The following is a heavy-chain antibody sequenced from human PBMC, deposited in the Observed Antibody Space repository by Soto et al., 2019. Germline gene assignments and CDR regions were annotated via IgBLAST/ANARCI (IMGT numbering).Heavy chain of an antibody. CDR1: GFTFSSYA. CDR2: ISGRGGST. J-gene: IGHJ2*01. V-gene: IGHV3-23*01. D-gene: IGHD2-2*02. CDR3: AKACSSCYTSWYFDL. Sequence: EVQLLESGGGLVQPGGSLRLSCAASGFTFSSYAMSWVRQAPGKGLEWVSAISGRGGSTYYADSVKGRFTISRDNSKNTLYLQMNSLRAEDTAVYYCAKACSSCYTSWYFDLWGRGTLVTVSS.